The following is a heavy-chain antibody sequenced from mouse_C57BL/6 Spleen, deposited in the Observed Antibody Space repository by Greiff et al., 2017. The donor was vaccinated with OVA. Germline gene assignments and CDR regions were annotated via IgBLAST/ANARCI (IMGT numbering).Heavy chain of an antibody. Sequence: QVHVKQSGAELVRPGASVTLSCKASGYTFTDYEMHWVKQTPVHGLEWIGAIDPETGGTAYNQKFKGKAILTADKSSSTAYMELRRLTSEDSAVYYCTREDLTTVVADYFDYWGQGTTLTVSS. D-gene: IGHD1-1*01. CDR3: TREDLTTVVADYFDY. J-gene: IGHJ2*01. CDR2: IDPETGGT. V-gene: IGHV1-15*01. CDR1: GYTFTDYE.